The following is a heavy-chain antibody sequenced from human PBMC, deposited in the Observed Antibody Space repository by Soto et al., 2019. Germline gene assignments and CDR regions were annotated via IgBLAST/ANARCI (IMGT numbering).Heavy chain of an antibody. D-gene: IGHD2-2*01. CDR3: ERWIRTIGYCSSTSCYEAVDI. J-gene: IGHJ3*02. CDR1: GYTFTSYG. Sequence: ASVNVSCKASGYTFTSYGISWVRPAPGQGLEWMGWISAYNGNTNYAQKLQGKVTMTTETSTSTAYMELSSLISDDTSVYYCERWIRTIGYCSSTSCYEAVDIWGQGTMVTVSS. V-gene: IGHV1-18*01. CDR2: ISAYNGNT.